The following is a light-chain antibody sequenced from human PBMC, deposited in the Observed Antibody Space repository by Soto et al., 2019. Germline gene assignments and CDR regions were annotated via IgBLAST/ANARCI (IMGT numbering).Light chain of an antibody. Sequence: EIVVTQSPSTLSVPPGERATLSCRASETVRSDLAWYQQKPGQAPRLLIYDASTRATGIPARFSGSGSGTEFTLTISSLQSEDFAVYYCQQYNRWPPITFGQGTRLEI. CDR1: ETVRSD. J-gene: IGKJ5*01. CDR3: QQYNRWPPIT. CDR2: DAS. V-gene: IGKV3-15*01.